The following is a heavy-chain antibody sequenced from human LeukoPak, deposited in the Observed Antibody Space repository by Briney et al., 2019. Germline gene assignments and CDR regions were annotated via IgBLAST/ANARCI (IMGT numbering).Heavy chain of an antibody. Sequence: SETLSLTCTVSGGSTSSYYWNWIRQPAGKGLEWIGRIYTSGSTNYNPSLKSRVTMSVDTSKNQFSLKLSSVTAADTAVYYCARDRDCTNGICYYQFDYWGQGTLVTVSS. J-gene: IGHJ4*02. V-gene: IGHV4-4*07. CDR2: IYTSGST. CDR3: ARDRDCTNGICYYQFDY. D-gene: IGHD2-8*01. CDR1: GGSTSSYY.